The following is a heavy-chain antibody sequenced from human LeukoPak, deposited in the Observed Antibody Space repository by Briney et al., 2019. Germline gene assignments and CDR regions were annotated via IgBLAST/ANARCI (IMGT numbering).Heavy chain of an antibody. V-gene: IGHV4-59*01. CDR1: GDFTSNFY. D-gene: IGHD3-16*01. Sequence: PSETLSLTCSVSGDFTSNFYWSWIRHSPGKGLDLIGYVSQSGATYYNPCFKSRHSMSVDTSSNHDSLRLTAVTSADTAVCYCARLNYFCGRYIDIWGRGTLLTVSS. CDR2: VSQSGAT. J-gene: IGHJ2*01. CDR3: ARLNYFCGRYIDI.